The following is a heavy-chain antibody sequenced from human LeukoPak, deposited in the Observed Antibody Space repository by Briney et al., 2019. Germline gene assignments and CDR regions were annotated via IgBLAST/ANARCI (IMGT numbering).Heavy chain of an antibody. D-gene: IGHD3-3*01. CDR1: GGTFSSYA. Sequence: SVKVSCKASGGTFSSYAISWVRQAPGQGLEWMGGIIPIFGTANYAQKFQGRVTITTDESTSTAYMELSSLRSEDTAVYYCARATPYYDFWSGHGSFDYWGQGTLVTVSS. CDR2: IIPIFGTA. J-gene: IGHJ4*02. V-gene: IGHV1-69*05. CDR3: ARATPYYDFWSGHGSFDY.